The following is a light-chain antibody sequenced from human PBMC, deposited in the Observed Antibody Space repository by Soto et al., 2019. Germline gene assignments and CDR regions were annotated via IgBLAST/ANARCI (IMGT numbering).Light chain of an antibody. Sequence: DIQMTQSPSSLSASVGDRVTITCQASHDITSFLNWYQHKPGRAPKLLIYDAAILEAGVPTRFSGSGSGTHFTFTSSSLQPEDVATYYCQHCDYRPIFGPGTTVDF. J-gene: IGKJ3*01. CDR2: DAA. CDR1: HDITSF. CDR3: QHCDYRPI. V-gene: IGKV1-33*01.